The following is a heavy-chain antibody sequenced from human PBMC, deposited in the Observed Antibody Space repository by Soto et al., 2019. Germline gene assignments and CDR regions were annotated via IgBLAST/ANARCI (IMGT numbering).Heavy chain of an antibody. V-gene: IGHV4-34*01. D-gene: IGHD6-19*01. Sequence: SETRSLTCAVYGGSFSGYYWSWIRQPPGKGLEWIGEINHGGSTNYNPSLKSRVTISVDTSKNQFSLKLSSVTAADTAVYYCARGQQWLVLGYYYMDVWGKGTTVT. J-gene: IGHJ6*03. CDR3: ARGQQWLVLGYYYMDV. CDR1: GGSFSGYY. CDR2: INHGGST.